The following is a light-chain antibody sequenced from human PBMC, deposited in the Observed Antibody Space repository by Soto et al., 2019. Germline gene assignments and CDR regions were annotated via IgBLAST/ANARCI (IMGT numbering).Light chain of an antibody. V-gene: IGLV2-14*01. Sequence: QSALTQPASVSGSPGQSITISCTGTSSDVGGYNYVSWYQQHPGKAPKLMIYDVSNQPSGVSNRFSGSKSGNTASLTISGLQAEDEADNYCSSYTSTSTSDFGTGSKVPV. CDR2: DVS. CDR3: SSYTSTSTSD. J-gene: IGLJ1*01. CDR1: SSDVGGYNY.